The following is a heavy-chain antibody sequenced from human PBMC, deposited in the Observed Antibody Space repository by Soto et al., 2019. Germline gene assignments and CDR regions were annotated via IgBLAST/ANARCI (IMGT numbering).Heavy chain of an antibody. CDR3: ARRRAVAGYYYYYGMEV. CDR1: GGSISSSSYY. CDR2: IYYSGST. V-gene: IGHV4-39*01. Sequence: SETLSLTCTVSGGSISSSSYYWGWIRQPPGKGLEWIGSIYYSGSTYYNPSLKSRVTISVDTSKNQFSLKLSSVTAADTAVYYCARRRAVAGYYYYYGMEVWGQGTTVAVSS. J-gene: IGHJ6*02. D-gene: IGHD6-19*01.